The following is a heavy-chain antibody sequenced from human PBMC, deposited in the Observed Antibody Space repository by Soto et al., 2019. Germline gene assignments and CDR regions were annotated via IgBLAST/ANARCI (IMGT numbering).Heavy chain of an antibody. CDR1: GFPFSSYG. CDR3: ASSIN. J-gene: IGHJ4*02. V-gene: IGHV3-33*01. Sequence: PGGSLRLSCAASGFPFSSYGMHGVRRAPGKGLDWVAVIWYDGSNKDYAESVKGRSTIYRDNSKTTLYLQKNSLRADDTAVYYCASSINWGQGTLVTVSS. CDR2: IWYDGSNK.